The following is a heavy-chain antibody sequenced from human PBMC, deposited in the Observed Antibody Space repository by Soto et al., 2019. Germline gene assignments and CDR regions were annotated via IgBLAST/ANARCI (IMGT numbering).Heavy chain of an antibody. V-gene: IGHV4-59*01. Sequence: PSETLSLTCTVSGGSISSYYWSWIRQPPGKGLEWIGYIYYSGSTNYNPSLKSRVTISVDTSKNQFSLKLSSVTAADTAVYYCAREGLESGFDPWGQGTRVTVSS. CDR3: AREGLESGFDP. CDR2: IYYSGST. D-gene: IGHD3-10*01. CDR1: GGSISSYY. J-gene: IGHJ5*02.